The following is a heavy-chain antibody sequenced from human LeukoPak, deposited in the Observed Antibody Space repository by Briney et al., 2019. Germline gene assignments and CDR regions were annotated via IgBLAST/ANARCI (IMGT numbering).Heavy chain of an antibody. CDR2: IYSSGST. V-gene: IGHV4-4*07. Sequence: PSETLSLTCTVSGGSISSYHWSWIRQPAGKGLEWIGRIYSSGSTDYNPSLKGRVTMSVDTSKNQFSLKLGSVTAADTAVYYCAREGRSSTPGYWGQGTLVTVSS. CDR3: AREGRSSTPGY. J-gene: IGHJ4*02. CDR1: GGSISSYH. D-gene: IGHD2-15*01.